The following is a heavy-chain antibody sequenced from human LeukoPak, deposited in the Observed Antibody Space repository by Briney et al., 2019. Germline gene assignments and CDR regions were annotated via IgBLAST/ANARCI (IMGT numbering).Heavy chain of an antibody. J-gene: IGHJ4*02. V-gene: IGHV3-23*01. D-gene: IGHD5-12*01. Sequence: GGSLRLSCAASGYAFNSYVMNWVRQAPGKGPEWVSAITTGGDNTYYADSVKGRFTISRDNSKNTLYLQMNSLRAEDTATYYCAKGGGRIVATAFDYWGQGALVTVSS. CDR1: GYAFNSYV. CDR2: ITTGGDNT. CDR3: AKGGGRIVATAFDY.